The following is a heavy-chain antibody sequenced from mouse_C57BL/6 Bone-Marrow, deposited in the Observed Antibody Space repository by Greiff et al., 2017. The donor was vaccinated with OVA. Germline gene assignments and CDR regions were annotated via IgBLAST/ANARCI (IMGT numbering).Heavy chain of an antibody. Sequence: QVHVKQSGPELVRPGVSVKISCKGSGYTFTDYAMHWVKQSHARSLEWIGVISTYYGDASYNQKFKDKATMTVDKSSSTAYMELARLTSEDSAVYYCARGGGQIPFAYWGQGTLVTVSA. J-gene: IGHJ3*01. CDR3: ARGGGQIPFAY. CDR2: ISTYYGDA. D-gene: IGHD3-3*01. V-gene: IGHV1-67*01. CDR1: GYTFTDYA.